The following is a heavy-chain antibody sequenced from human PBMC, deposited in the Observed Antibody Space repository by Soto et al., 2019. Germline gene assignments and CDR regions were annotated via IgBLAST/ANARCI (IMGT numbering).Heavy chain of an antibody. D-gene: IGHD6-6*01. J-gene: IGHJ4*02. CDR3: SKNWDTTSSSSSH. Sequence: EVQLLESGGGLVQPGGSLRLSCAASGFTFSTYAMSWVRQAPGKGLEWVSAISGTGGSTYYADSVKGRFTISRDNSKNTLYLQINSLRGEDTAVYYCSKNWDTTSSSSSHWGQGTLVTVSS. CDR2: ISGTGGST. V-gene: IGHV3-23*01. CDR1: GFTFSTYA.